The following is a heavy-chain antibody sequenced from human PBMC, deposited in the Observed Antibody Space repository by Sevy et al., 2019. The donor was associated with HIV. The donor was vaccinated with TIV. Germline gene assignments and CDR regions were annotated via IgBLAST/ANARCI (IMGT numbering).Heavy chain of an antibody. CDR3: VRDQGYGYGMDV. CDR2: INPSGGST. CDR1: GYTVMNYY. V-gene: IGHV1-46*03. J-gene: IGHJ6*02. D-gene: IGHD5-18*01. Sequence: ASVKVSCKASGYTVMNYYMHWVRQAPGQGLEWMGVINPSGGSTTSAQKFQGRVTMTSDTSTSTVYMELSSLRSEDTAVYYCVRDQGYGYGMDVWGQGTTVTVSS.